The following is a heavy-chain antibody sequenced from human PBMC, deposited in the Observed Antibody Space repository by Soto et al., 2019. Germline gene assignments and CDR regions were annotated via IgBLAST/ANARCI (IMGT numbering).Heavy chain of an antibody. CDR2: INHSGST. CDR3: ARSGWYGRWFDP. V-gene: IGHV4-34*01. CDR1: GGSFSGYY. J-gene: IGHJ5*02. Sequence: SETLSLTCAVYGGSFSGYYWSWIRQPPGKGLEWIGEINHSGSTNYNPSLKSRVTISVDTSKNQFSLKLSSVTAADTAVYYCARSGWYGRWFDPWGQGTLVNV. D-gene: IGHD6-19*01.